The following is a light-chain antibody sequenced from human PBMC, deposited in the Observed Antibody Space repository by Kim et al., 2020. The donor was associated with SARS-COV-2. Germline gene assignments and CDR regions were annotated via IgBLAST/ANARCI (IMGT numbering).Light chain of an antibody. CDR1: HYISDY. V-gene: IGKV1-39*01. CDR3: QQTFKIPIT. Sequence: ASVGDSVPITGRASHYISDYVSWYQHKPGKAPTLLLYTASNFQTGVPVRFSGSGSGTDFTLTISSLQPEDLGTYYCQQTFKIPITFGQGTRLEIK. CDR2: TAS. J-gene: IGKJ5*01.